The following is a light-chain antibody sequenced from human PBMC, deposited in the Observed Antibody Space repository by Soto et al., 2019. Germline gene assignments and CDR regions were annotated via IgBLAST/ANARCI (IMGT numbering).Light chain of an antibody. J-gene: IGKJ5*01. CDR1: LSVSSC. Sequence: FVVTQSPPTLSLSPGERATLSCRTSLSVSSCLAWYQQKPGQAPRLLIYDASNRATGIPARFTGSGSGTDFNLTISTLEPEDFAVYYCQRRSNWPPITFGQGTLLEV. CDR3: QRRSNWPPIT. V-gene: IGKV3-11*01. CDR2: DAS.